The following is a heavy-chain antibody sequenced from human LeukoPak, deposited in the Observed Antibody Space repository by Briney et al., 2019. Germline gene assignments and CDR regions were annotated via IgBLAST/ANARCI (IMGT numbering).Heavy chain of an antibody. CDR2: IYYSGST. J-gene: IGHJ4*02. CDR3: ARDLGGSNWLYVDY. CDR1: GFTFSSYA. V-gene: IGHV4-59*01. Sequence: GSLRLSCAASGFTFSSYAMSWVRQAPGKGLEWLGYIYYSGSTNYNPSLKSRVTISLDTSKNKFSLKLSSVTAADTAVYYCARDLGGSNWLYVDYWGQGTLVTVSS. D-gene: IGHD6-13*01.